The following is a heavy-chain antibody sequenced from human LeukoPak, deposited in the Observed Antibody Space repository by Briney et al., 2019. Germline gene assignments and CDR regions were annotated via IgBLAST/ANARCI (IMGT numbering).Heavy chain of an antibody. J-gene: IGHJ4*02. Sequence: PSETLSLTCTVSGGSISSYNWTWFRQPPGKDLNGIGYIYYSGSTNYNPSLKSRVTISVDTSKNQFSLKLSSVTAADTAVYYCARVGNDYGGNSGDAFDYWGQGTLVTVSS. V-gene: IGHV4-59*01. CDR1: GGSISSYN. CDR2: IYYSGST. D-gene: IGHD4-23*01. CDR3: ARVGNDYGGNSGDAFDY.